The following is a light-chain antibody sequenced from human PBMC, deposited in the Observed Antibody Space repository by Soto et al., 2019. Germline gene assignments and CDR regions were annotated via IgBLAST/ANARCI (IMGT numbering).Light chain of an antibody. CDR1: QSVSSN. CDR2: GAS. CDR3: QQRGNWLRT. V-gene: IGKV3-15*01. J-gene: IGKJ1*01. Sequence: IRMSLSPAALSVSQGERATLSCRASQSVSSNLAWYQQKPGQAPRLLIYGASTRATGIPARFSGSGSGTDFTLTISSLQSEDFAVDYCQQRGNWLRTFAEGTKVDI.